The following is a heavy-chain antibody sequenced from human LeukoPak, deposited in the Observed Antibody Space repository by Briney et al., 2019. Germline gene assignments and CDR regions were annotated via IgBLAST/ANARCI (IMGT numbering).Heavy chain of an antibody. D-gene: IGHD3-16*02. J-gene: IGHJ4*02. CDR2: ISYDGSNK. CDR1: GFTFSDYY. Sequence: PGGSLRLSCAASGFTFSDYYMSWIRQAPGKGLEWVAVISYDGSNKYYADSVKGRFTISRDNSKNTLYLQMNSLRAEDTAVYYCAKGYYVWGSYRYTEFDYWGQGTLVTVSS. V-gene: IGHV3-30*18. CDR3: AKGYYVWGSYRYTEFDY.